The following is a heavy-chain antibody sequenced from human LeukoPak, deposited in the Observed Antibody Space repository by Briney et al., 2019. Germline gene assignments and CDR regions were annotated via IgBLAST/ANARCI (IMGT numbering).Heavy chain of an antibody. CDR1: GFAFSSYA. D-gene: IGHD2-2*01. V-gene: IGHV3-23*01. CDR2: ISGSGGST. CDR3: AKCVVPADAFDY. Sequence: PGGSLRLSCAASGFAFSSYAMSWARQAPGKGLEWVSAISGSGGSTYYADSVKGRFTISRDNSKNTLYLQMNSLRAEDTAVYYCAKCVVPADAFDYWGQGTLVTVSS. J-gene: IGHJ4*02.